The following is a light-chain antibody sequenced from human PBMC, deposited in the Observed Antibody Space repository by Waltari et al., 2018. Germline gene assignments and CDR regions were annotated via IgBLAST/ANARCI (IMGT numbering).Light chain of an antibody. V-gene: IGKV3-20*01. CDR3: QKYVNLPAT. J-gene: IGKJ1*01. CDR1: QSVAKY. Sequence: EIVLTQSPGSLSLSPGERATLSCKASQSVAKYLAWYQQKPGQAPRLLSYHASIRATVIPDRFSGSGYGTDFSLTISRLEPEDFAVYFCQKYVNLPATFGQGTTVEV. CDR2: HAS.